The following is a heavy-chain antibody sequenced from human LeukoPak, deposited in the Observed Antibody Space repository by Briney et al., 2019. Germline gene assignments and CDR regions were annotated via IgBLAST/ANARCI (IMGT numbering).Heavy chain of an antibody. CDR2: ISGSGGST. Sequence: GGSLRLSCAASGFTFSTYAMSWVRQAPGKGLEWVSAISGSGGSTNYADSVKGRVTVSRDNSKSTLYLQMNSLRAEDTAVYYCAKVAFGGLQYQLLCHFDYWGQGTLVTVSS. V-gene: IGHV3-23*01. CDR1: GFTFSTYA. CDR3: AKVAFGGLQYQLLCHFDY. D-gene: IGHD2-2*01. J-gene: IGHJ4*02.